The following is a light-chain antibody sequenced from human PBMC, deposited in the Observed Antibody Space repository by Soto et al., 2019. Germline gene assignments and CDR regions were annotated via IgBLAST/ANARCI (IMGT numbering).Light chain of an antibody. J-gene: IGKJ1*01. Sequence: DIQMTQSPSTLSASVGDRVTITCRASQSISDLLAWYQQKPGKAPKLLIYEASNLKSGVPSRFSGSGSGTEYTLTINSLQPDDFASYYCQQYNGFRTFGQGTKVEIK. CDR1: QSISDL. V-gene: IGKV1-5*03. CDR2: EAS. CDR3: QQYNGFRT.